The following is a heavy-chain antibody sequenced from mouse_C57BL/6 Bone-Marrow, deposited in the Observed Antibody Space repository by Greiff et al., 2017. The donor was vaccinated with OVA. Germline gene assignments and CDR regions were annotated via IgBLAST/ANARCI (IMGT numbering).Heavy chain of an antibody. V-gene: IGHV6-6*01. J-gene: IGHJ2*01. D-gene: IGHD2-1*01. CDR1: GFTFSDAW. Sequence: EVQLQESGGGLVQPGGSMKLSCAASGFTFSDAWMDWVRQSPEKGLEWVAEIRNKANNHATYYAESVKGRFTISRDDSKSSVYLQMNSLRAEDTGIYYCTKIYYGNYEYFDYWGQGTTLTVSS. CDR2: IRNKANNHAT. CDR3: TKIYYGNYEYFDY.